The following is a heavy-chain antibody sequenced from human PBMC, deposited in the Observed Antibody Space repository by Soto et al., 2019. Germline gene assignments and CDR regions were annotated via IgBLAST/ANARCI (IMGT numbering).Heavy chain of an antibody. J-gene: IGHJ4*02. D-gene: IGHD1-26*01. V-gene: IGHV4-59*01. CDR1: GGSISSYY. CDR3: ARDYQGGPIVGATRPRYFDY. Sequence: SETLSLTCTVSGGSISSYYWSWIRQPPGKGLEWIGYIYYSGSTNYNPSLKSRVTISVDTSKNQFSLKLSSVTAADTAVYYCARDYQGGPIVGATRPRYFDYWGQGTLVTVSS. CDR2: IYYSGST.